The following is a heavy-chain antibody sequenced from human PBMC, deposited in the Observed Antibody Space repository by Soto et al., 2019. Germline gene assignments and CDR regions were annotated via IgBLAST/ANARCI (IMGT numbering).Heavy chain of an antibody. J-gene: IGHJ4*02. V-gene: IGHV3-53*01. CDR1: EFSVSSNY. D-gene: IGHD3-10*01. Sequence: GGSLRLSCAASEFSVSSNYMSWVRQAPGKGLEWVSVIYSDDRTYYADSVKGRFTISRDNSRTTLYLQMNSLRAADTAVYYCARYYGAGSYFFDYWGQGTQVTVSS. CDR3: ARYYGAGSYFFDY. CDR2: IYSDDRT.